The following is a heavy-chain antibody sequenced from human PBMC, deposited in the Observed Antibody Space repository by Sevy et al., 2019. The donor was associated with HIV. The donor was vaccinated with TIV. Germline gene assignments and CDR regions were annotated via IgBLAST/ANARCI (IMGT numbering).Heavy chain of an antibody. D-gene: IGHD6-19*01. CDR3: VSLFLSYRSGWSYFDY. CDR1: GFTVNDKY. V-gene: IGHV3-66*02. Sequence: GGCLRLSCAISGFTVNDKYIIWVRQAPGKGLEWVSVIFSSGSTYYADSAKGRFTISRDNSKNTVDLQMNSVRAEDTAVYYCVSLFLSYRSGWSYFDYWGQGTLVTFSS. J-gene: IGHJ4*02. CDR2: IFSSGST.